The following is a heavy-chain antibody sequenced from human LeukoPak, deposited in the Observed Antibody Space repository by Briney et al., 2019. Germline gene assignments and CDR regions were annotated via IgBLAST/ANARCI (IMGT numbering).Heavy chain of an antibody. CDR3: AKGSTPAAMGGNWFDP. V-gene: IGHV3-23*01. CDR2: ISGSGGST. Sequence: GGSLRLSCAASGFTFSSYAMSWVRQAPGKGLEWVSAISGSGGSTYYADSVKGRFTISRDNSKNTLYLQMNSLRAEDTAVYYCAKGSTPAAMGGNWFDPWGQGTLVTVSS. D-gene: IGHD2-2*01. CDR1: GFTFSSYA. J-gene: IGHJ5*02.